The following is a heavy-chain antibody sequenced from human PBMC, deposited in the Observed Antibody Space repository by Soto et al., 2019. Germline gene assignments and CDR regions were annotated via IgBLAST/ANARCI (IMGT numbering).Heavy chain of an antibody. J-gene: IGHJ4*02. D-gene: IGHD3-22*01. CDR1: GGTFSSYA. V-gene: IGHV1-69*13. CDR2: IIPIFGTA. Sequence: WASVKVSCKASGGTFSSYAISWVRQAPGQGLEWMGGIIPIFGTANYAQKFQGRVTITADGSTSTAYMELSSLRSEDTAVYYCATGSSGYYLNYFDYWGQGTMVTVSS. CDR3: ATGSSGYYLNYFDY.